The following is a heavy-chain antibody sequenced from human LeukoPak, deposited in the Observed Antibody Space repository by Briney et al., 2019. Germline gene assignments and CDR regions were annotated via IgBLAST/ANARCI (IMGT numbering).Heavy chain of an antibody. CDR3: ARDQDSGYASGLFDY. CDR2: IYYSGST. Sequence: SETLSLTCTVSGGSISSYYWSWIRQPPGKGLEWIGYIYYSGSTNYNPSLKSRVTISVDTSKNQFSLKLSSVTAADTAVYYCARDQDSGYASGLFDYWGQGTLVTVSS. V-gene: IGHV4-59*01. CDR1: GGSISSYY. D-gene: IGHD5-12*01. J-gene: IGHJ4*02.